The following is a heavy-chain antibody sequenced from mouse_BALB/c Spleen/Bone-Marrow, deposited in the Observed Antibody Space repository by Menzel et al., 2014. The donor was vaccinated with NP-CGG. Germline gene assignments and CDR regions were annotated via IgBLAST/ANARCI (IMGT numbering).Heavy chain of an antibody. J-gene: IGHJ2*01. CDR3: ARERYYGNGRIFEY. CDR2: INSNGGST. Sequence: EVKVEESGGGLVQPGGSLKLSCAASGSTFSSYGMSWVRQTPDKRLELVATINSNGGSTYYPDSVKGRFTISRDNAKNTLYLQMSSLKSEDTAMYYCARERYYGNGRIFEYWGQGTTLTVSS. V-gene: IGHV5-6-3*01. D-gene: IGHD1-1*01. CDR1: GSTFSSYG.